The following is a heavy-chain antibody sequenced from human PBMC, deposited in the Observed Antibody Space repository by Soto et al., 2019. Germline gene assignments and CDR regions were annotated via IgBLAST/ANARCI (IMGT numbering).Heavy chain of an antibody. J-gene: IGHJ6*02. CDR3: ARDRTQVYDFWSGYSGGMDV. CDR2: IIPIFGTA. V-gene: IGHV1-69*13. D-gene: IGHD3-3*01. CDR1: GGTFSSYA. Sequence: SVKVSCKASGGTFSSYAISWVRQAPGQGLEWMGWIIPIFGTANYAQKFQGRVTITADESTSTAYMELSSLRSEDTAVYYCARDRTQVYDFWSGYSGGMDVWGQGTTVTVSS.